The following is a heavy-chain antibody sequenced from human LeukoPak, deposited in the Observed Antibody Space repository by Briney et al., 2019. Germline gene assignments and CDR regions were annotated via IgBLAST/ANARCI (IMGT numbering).Heavy chain of an antibody. Sequence: SETLSLTCTVSGGSISSGGYYWSWIRQPPGKGLEWIGYIYHSGSTYYNPSLKSRVTISVDRSKNQFSLKLSSVTAADTAVYYCARAGGLGGTSCYGLWGRGTLVTVSS. CDR3: ARAGGLGGTSCYGL. D-gene: IGHD2-2*01. CDR1: GGSISSGGYY. J-gene: IGHJ2*01. V-gene: IGHV4-30-2*01. CDR2: IYHSGST.